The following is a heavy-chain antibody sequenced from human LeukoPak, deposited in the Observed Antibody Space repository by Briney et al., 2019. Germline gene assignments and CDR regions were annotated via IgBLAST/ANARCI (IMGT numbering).Heavy chain of an antibody. J-gene: IGHJ5*02. CDR3: ARGNRGGYCSSASCSGSFDP. CDR2: INHGGST. Sequence: PSETLSLTCTVSGGSISNYYWSWIRQPPGKGLEWIAEINHGGSTNYHPSLESRVTISLDTSNNQFSLKLSSVTAADTAVYYCARGNRGGYCSSASCSGSFDPWGQGSQVTVSS. V-gene: IGHV4-34*01. D-gene: IGHD2-2*01. CDR1: GGSISNYY.